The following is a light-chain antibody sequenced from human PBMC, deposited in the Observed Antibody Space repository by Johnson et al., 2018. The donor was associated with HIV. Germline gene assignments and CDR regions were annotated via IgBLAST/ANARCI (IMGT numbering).Light chain of an antibody. CDR2: DNN. J-gene: IGLJ1*01. V-gene: IGLV1-51*01. CDR3: GTWDSGLGAVYV. Sequence: QSVLTQPPSVSAAPGQKVTISCSGSSSNIGRNYVSWYKQLPGTAPKLLIFDNNKRPSGIPDRFSASKSGTSATLGITGLQTGDEADYYCGTWDSGLGAVYVFGPGTKVTVL. CDR1: SSNIGRNY.